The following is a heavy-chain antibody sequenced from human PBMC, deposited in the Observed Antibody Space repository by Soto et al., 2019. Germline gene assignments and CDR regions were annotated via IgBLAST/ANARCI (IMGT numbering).Heavy chain of an antibody. CDR2: VYFSGNT. V-gene: IGHV4-59*01. Sequence: SETLSLTSTVSGGSLSSYYCTWIRQSPGKGLEWIGYVYFSGNTNYNPSLKSRVTISIDTSKNQFSLRLASVIAADTAFYYCGSVRPSGYVLSWGQGTLVT. J-gene: IGHJ5*02. D-gene: IGHD6-25*01. CDR1: GGSLSSYY. CDR3: GSVRPSGYVLS.